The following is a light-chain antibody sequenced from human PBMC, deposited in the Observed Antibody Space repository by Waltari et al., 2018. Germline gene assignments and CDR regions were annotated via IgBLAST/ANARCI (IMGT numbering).Light chain of an antibody. Sequence: QSALTQPASVSGSPGQSITISCTGTSSDVGGYNYVSWYQQHPGKAPKLVIYDVSNRPSGGSDRFSGSQSGNTASLTISGLQAEDEADYYCSSYTSSSTPQVVFGGGTKLTVL. J-gene: IGLJ2*01. CDR1: SSDVGGYNY. CDR3: SSYTSSSTPQVV. V-gene: IGLV2-14*03. CDR2: DVS.